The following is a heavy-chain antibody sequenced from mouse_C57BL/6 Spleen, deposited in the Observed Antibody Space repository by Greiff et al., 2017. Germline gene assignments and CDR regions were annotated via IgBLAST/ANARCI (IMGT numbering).Heavy chain of an antibody. CDR2: IDPSDSYT. D-gene: IGHD2-5*01. Sequence: QVQLQQPGAELVMPGASVKLSCKASGYTFTSYWMHWVKQRPGQGLEWIGEIDPSDSYTNYNQKFKGKATLTVDKSSSTAYMQHSSLTSEDSAVYYCARWDYSNYFDYWGQGTTLTGSS. V-gene: IGHV1-69*01. CDR3: ARWDYSNYFDY. J-gene: IGHJ2*01. CDR1: GYTFTSYW.